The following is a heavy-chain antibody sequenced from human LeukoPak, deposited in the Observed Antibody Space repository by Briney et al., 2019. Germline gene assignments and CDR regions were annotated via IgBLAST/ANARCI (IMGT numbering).Heavy chain of an antibody. CDR3: AAQCNDDFCYKRDYMDV. V-gene: IGHV1-2*02. J-gene: IGHJ6*03. D-gene: IGHD2-2*02. CDR1: KNMFTGYF. Sequence: RASEKVSCKTSKNMFTGYFMHWVRQAPGQGLEWIGWINPNSGGTLFARRFQGRVTMTRDTSIGATYMELSRLTSDDTALYYCAAQCNDDFCYKRDYMDVWGKGTMVIVSS. CDR2: INPNSGGT.